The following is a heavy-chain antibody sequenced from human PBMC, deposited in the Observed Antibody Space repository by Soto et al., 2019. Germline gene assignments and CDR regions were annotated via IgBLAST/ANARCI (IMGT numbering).Heavy chain of an antibody. D-gene: IGHD2-21*01. CDR3: ARGGISHWAYFYYMDV. V-gene: IGHV4-34*01. J-gene: IGHJ6*03. Sequence: SETLSLTCVVSGGTLSDYFWGWIRQPPGMALEWIGEINHLGSINYNPSHKSRITMKKDTSKDQFSLTLNSVTAADTATYYCARGGISHWAYFYYMDVWDRGTTVT. CDR2: INHLGSI. CDR1: GGTLSDYF.